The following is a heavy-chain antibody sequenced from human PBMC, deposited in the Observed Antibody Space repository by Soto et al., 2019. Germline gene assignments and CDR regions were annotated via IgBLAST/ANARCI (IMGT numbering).Heavy chain of an antibody. V-gene: IGHV1-69*04. J-gene: IGHJ3*02. Sequence: SVKVSCKASGGTFSSYTISWVRQAPGQGLEWMGRIIPILGIANYAQKFQGRVTITADKSTSTAYMELSSLRSEDTAVYYCARDSVVGATDAFDIWGQGTMVTVSS. CDR1: GGTFSSYT. CDR3: ARDSVVGATDAFDI. CDR2: IIPILGIA. D-gene: IGHD1-26*01.